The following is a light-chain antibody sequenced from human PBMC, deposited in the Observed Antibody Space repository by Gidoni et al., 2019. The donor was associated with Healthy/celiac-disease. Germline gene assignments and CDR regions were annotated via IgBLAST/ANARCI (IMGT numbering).Light chain of an antibody. CDR3: QSADSSGTYRV. V-gene: IGLV3-25*01. Sequence: SVSVSPGQTARITCSGDALPKQYAYWYQQKPGQAPVLVIYKDSERPSGIPERFSVSSSGTTVTLTISGVQAEDEADYYCQSADSSGTYRVFGTGTKVTVL. J-gene: IGLJ1*01. CDR2: KDS. CDR1: ALPKQY.